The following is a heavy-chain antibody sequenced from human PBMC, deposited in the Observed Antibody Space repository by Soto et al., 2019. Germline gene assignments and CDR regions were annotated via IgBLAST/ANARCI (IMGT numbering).Heavy chain of an antibody. CDR2: IYWNDDK. J-gene: IGHJ4*02. CDR3: AHRFSWAVAATSIFDY. D-gene: IGHD2-15*01. Sequence: QITLKESGPTLVKPTQTLTLTCTFSGFSLTTSGVGVGWIRQPPGKALEWLALIYWNDDKRYSPSLKTRLTITKDTSNNQVVLRMTIMDPTDTATYYCAHRFSWAVAATSIFDYWGQGTLVTVSS. CDR1: GFSLTTSGVG. V-gene: IGHV2-5*01.